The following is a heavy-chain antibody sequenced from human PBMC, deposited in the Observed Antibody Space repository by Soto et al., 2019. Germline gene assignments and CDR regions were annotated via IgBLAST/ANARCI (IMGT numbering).Heavy chain of an antibody. J-gene: IGHJ6*02. CDR2: INHSGST. Sequence: QVQLQQWGAGLLKPSETLSLTCAVYGGSFSGYYWSWIRQPPGKGLEWIGEINHSGSTNYNPSLKSRVTISVDTSKNQFSLKLSSVTAADTAVYYGARGGYSRYYYYGMDVWGQGTTVTVSS. CDR1: GGSFSGYY. D-gene: IGHD4-4*01. CDR3: ARGGYSRYYYYGMDV. V-gene: IGHV4-34*01.